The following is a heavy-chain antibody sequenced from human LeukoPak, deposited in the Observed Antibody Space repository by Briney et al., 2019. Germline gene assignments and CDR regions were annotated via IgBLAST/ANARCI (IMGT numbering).Heavy chain of an antibody. J-gene: IGHJ4*02. CDR2: IKQDGSEK. V-gene: IGHV3-7*04. CDR1: GFTFSSYW. Sequence: PWGSLSLTCAASGFTFSSYWMSWVRQAPGKGLEWVANIKQDGSEKYYVDSVKGRFTISRDNAKNSLYLQMNSLRAKDTAVYYCARGTIAAAGYNYFESWGQGTQVTVSS. CDR3: ARGTIAAAGYNYFES. D-gene: IGHD6-13*01.